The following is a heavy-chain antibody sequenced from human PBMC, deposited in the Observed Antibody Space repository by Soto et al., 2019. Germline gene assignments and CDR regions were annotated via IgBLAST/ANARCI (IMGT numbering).Heavy chain of an antibody. Sequence: ASVKVSCTASGYTFTSYDINWVRQATGQGLEWMGWMNPNSGNTAYAQKFQGRVTMTRNTSISTAYMELSSLRAEDTAVYYCAKDGYDILTGYYHFDYWGQGTLVTVST. J-gene: IGHJ4*02. V-gene: IGHV1-8*01. D-gene: IGHD3-9*01. CDR2: MNPNSGNT. CDR1: GYTFTSYD. CDR3: AKDGYDILTGYYHFDY.